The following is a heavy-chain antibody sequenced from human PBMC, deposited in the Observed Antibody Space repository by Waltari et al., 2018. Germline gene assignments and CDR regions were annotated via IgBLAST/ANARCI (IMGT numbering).Heavy chain of an antibody. CDR3: AREANDYDSRGIDY. V-gene: IGHV4-59*11. J-gene: IGHJ4*02. D-gene: IGHD3-22*01. CDR2: IYYSGST. Sequence: QVQLQESGPGLVKPSETLSLTCTVSGGSISSHYWSWIRQPPGKGLEWIGYIYYSGSTNDNPSLKSRVTISVDKSKNQFSLKLSSVTAADTAVYYCAREANDYDSRGIDYWGQGTLVTVSS. CDR1: GGSISSHY.